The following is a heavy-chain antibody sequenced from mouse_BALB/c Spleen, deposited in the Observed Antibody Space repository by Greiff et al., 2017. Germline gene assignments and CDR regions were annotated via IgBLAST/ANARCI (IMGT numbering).Heavy chain of an antibody. D-gene: IGHD2-4*01. Sequence: VKLVESGPGLVAPSQSLSITCTVSGFSFSRYSVHWVRQPPGKGLEWLGMIWGGGSTDYNSALKSRLSIRKDNSKSQVFLKMNSLQTDDTAMYYCARRGLRGYAMDYWGQGTSVTVSS. J-gene: IGHJ4*01. CDR3: ARRGLRGYAMDY. V-gene: IGHV2-6-4*01. CDR1: GFSFSRYS. CDR2: IWGGGST.